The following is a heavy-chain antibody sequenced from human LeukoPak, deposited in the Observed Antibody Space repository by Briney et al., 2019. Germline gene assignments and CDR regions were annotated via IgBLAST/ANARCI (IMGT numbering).Heavy chain of an antibody. CDR2: ITHSGGT. CDR1: GGSFSGYY. Sequence: SETLSLTCAVYGGSFSGYYWSWIRQPPGKGLEWIGEITHSGGTNYNPSLKSRVTISVDTSKNQFSLKLSSVTAADTAVYYCATKGWKRSGYHDYWGQGTLVTVSS. CDR3: ATKGWKRSGYHDY. J-gene: IGHJ4*02. D-gene: IGHD3-3*01. V-gene: IGHV4-34*01.